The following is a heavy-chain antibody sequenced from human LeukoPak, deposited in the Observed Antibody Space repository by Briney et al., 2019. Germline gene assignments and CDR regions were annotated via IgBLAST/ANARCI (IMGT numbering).Heavy chain of an antibody. Sequence: GGSLRLSCAASGFTFSSYSMNWVRQAPGKGLEWVSSISSSSSYIYYADSVKGRFTISRDNAKNSLYLQMNSLRAEDTAVYYCARGPPRRYNMDVWGKGTTVTVSS. CDR1: GFTFSSYS. CDR3: ARGPPRRYNMDV. CDR2: ISSSSSYI. J-gene: IGHJ6*03. V-gene: IGHV3-21*01.